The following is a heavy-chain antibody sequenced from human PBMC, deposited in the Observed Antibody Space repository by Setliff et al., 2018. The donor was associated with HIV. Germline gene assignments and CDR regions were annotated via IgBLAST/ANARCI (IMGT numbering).Heavy chain of an antibody. CDR3: AKRPGYGYPFHI. Sequence: SETLSLTCAVSGYAITSGFYWGWIRQPPGKGLEWIGEINYSGGTNYNPSLKSRVTISVDTSKNQFSLKLTSVAAADTAVYYCAKRPGYGYPFHIWGQGTMVTVSS. CDR1: GYAITSGFY. CDR2: INYSGGT. V-gene: IGHV4-38-2*01. J-gene: IGHJ3*02. D-gene: IGHD5-18*01.